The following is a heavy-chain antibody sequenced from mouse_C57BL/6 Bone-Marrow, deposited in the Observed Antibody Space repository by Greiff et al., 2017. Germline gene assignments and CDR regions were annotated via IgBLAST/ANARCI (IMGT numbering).Heavy chain of an antibody. V-gene: IGHV5-4*01. J-gene: IGHJ1*03. D-gene: IGHD1-1*01. CDR2: ISDGGSYT. CDR1: GFTFSSYA. CDR3: ARDPLYYYGSSYGYFDV. Sequence: LVESGGGLVKPGGSLKLSCAASGFTFSSYAMSWVRQTPEKRLEWVATISDGGSYTYYPDNVKGRFTISRDNAKNNLYLQMSHLKSEDTAMYYCARDPLYYYGSSYGYFDVWGTGTTVTVSS.